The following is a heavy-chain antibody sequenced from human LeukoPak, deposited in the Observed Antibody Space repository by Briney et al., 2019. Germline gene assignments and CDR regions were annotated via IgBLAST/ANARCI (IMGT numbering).Heavy chain of an antibody. CDR3: ARVVRGDCQTETCFSWFDH. CDR2: TSPNNAKT. J-gene: IGHJ5*02. CDR1: GYTFTRHA. Sequence: VASVKVSCKASGYTFTRHAITWLRQAPGQGPEWMGWTSPNNAKTDAAQNFQGRFSMTTDTSTSTAYMELRRLRSDDTAVYYCARVVRGDCQTETCFSWFDHWGQGTLVIVSS. V-gene: IGHV1-18*01. D-gene: IGHD3-10*02.